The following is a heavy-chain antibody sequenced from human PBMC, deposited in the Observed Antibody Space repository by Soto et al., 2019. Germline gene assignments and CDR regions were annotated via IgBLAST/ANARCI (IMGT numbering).Heavy chain of an antibody. Sequence: GASVKVSCKASGGTFSSYAISWVRQAPGQGLEWMGGILPIFGTANYAQKFQGRVTITADESTSTAYMELSSLRSEDTAVYYCARAGAALVVGLLRSYGMGVWGQGTTVTVSS. V-gene: IGHV1-69*13. CDR2: ILPIFGTA. D-gene: IGHD2-15*01. CDR3: ARAGAALVVGLLRSYGMGV. J-gene: IGHJ6*02. CDR1: GGTFSSYA.